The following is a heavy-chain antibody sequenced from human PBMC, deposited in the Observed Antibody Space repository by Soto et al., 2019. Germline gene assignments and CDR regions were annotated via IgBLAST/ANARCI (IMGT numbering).Heavy chain of an antibody. CDR3: AKDPSYARYYGMDV. Sequence: EVQLLESGGGLVQPGGSLGLSCAASGFTFSSYAMSWVRQAPGKGLEWVSAISGSGGSTYYADSVKGRFTISRDNSKNTLYLQMNSLRAEDTAVYYCAKDPSYARYYGMDVWGQGTTVTVSS. V-gene: IGHV3-23*01. CDR2: ISGSGGST. J-gene: IGHJ6*02. CDR1: GFTFSSYA. D-gene: IGHD1-26*01.